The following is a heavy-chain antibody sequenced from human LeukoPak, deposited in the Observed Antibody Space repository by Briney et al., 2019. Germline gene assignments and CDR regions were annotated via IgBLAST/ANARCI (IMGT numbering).Heavy chain of an antibody. J-gene: IGHJ4*02. CDR3: ARARSGYDQRFDY. D-gene: IGHD5-12*01. V-gene: IGHV4-59*01. CDR2: IYYSGST. Sequence: SETLSLTCAVYGGSFSGYYWSWIRQPPGKGLEWIGYIYYSGSTNYNPSLKSRVTISVDTSKNQFSLKLSSVTAADTAVYYCARARSGYDQRFDYWGQGTLVTVSS. CDR1: GGSFSGYY.